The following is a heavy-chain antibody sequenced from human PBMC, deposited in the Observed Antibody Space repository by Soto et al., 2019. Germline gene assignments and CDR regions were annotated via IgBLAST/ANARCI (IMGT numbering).Heavy chain of an antibody. Sequence: GGSLRLSCAASGFTFSSYDMHWVRQGTGKGLEWVSAIGTTGDTYYAGSVKGRFTISRENAKNSLYLQMDSLRAGDTAIYFCARAIGPTLFDYWGQGTLVTVSS. CDR3: ARAIGPTLFDY. V-gene: IGHV3-13*04. CDR2: IGTTGDT. CDR1: GFTFSSYD. J-gene: IGHJ4*02. D-gene: IGHD3-22*01.